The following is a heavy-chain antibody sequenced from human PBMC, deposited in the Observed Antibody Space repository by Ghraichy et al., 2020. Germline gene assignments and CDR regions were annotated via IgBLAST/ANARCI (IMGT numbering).Heavy chain of an antibody. J-gene: IGHJ4*02. V-gene: IGHV4-34*01. Sequence: SQTLSLTCAVYGGSFSGYYWSWIRQSPGTGLEWIGEINHVGSINYNPSLKSRVTISVDTSKNQFSLKVSSVTAADTAVYFCARGQQDIAAAGMNWGQGTLVTVSS. CDR2: INHVGSI. D-gene: IGHD6-13*01. CDR3: ARGQQDIAAAGMN. CDR1: GGSFSGYY.